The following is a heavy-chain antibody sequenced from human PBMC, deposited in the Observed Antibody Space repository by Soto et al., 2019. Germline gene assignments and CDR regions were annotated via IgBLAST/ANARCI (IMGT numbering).Heavy chain of an antibody. CDR3: ARIGGWYDIDF. CDR2: IFYNGTD. D-gene: IGHD6-19*01. CDR1: GGSVSSGSFH. V-gene: IGHV4-61*01. J-gene: IGHJ4*02. Sequence: VQLQQSGPGLVKPSETLSLTCSVSGGSVSSGSFHWSWIRESPGKGLQFIGSIFYNGTDNYSPSLKNRVTISIDTAQSQFSLKLVSVAAADTAVYYCARIGGWYDIDFWGQGNLVTVSS.